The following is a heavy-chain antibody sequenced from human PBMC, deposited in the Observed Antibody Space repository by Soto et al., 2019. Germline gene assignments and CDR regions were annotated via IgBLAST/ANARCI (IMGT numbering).Heavy chain of an antibody. J-gene: IGHJ4*02. D-gene: IGHD3-3*01. CDR3: ARQYYDFWSGYYTKGGYFDY. V-gene: IGHV4-39*01. CDR1: GGSISSSSYY. CDR2: IYYSGST. Sequence: SETLSLTCTVSGGSISSSSYYWGWIRQPPGKGLEWIGSIYYSGSTYYNPSLKSRVTISVDTSKNQFSLKLSSVTTADTAVYYCARQYYDFWSGYYTKGGYFDYWGQGTLVTVSS.